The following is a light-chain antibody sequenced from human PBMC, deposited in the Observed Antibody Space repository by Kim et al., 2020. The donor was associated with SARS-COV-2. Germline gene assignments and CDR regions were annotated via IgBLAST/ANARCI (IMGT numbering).Light chain of an antibody. CDR2: VNSDGSH. Sequence: SVKLTCTLSSGHSSYAIAWHQQQPEKGPRYLMKVNSDGSHSKGDGIPDRFSGSSSGAERYLTISSLQSEDEADYYCQTWGTGIRVFGGGTKLTVL. CDR3: QTWGTGIRV. J-gene: IGLJ2*01. V-gene: IGLV4-69*02. CDR1: SGHSSYA.